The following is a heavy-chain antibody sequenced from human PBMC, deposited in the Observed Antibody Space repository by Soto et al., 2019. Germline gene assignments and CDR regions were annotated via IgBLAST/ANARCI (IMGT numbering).Heavy chain of an antibody. CDR2: IYPGDSDT. J-gene: IGHJ6*02. CDR3: ARGYCGGDCYPDYYYYYGMDV. V-gene: IGHV5-51*01. CDR1: GYSFTSYW. Sequence: GESLKISCKGSGYSFTSYWIGWVRQMPGKGLEWMGIIYPGDSDTRYSPSFQGQVTISADKSISTAYLQWSSLKASDTAMYYCARGYCGGDCYPDYYYYYGMDVWGQGTTVTV. D-gene: IGHD2-21*02.